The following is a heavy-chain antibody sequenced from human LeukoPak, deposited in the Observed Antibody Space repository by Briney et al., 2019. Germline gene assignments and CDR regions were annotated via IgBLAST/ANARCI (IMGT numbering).Heavy chain of an antibody. Sequence: GRSLRLSCATSGFTFSNYGMHWVRQAPGKGREWGAVIWYDGSKKYYADSVKGRFTISRDNSKNRLYLQMNSLRAEDTAVYYCAITMYYYDSNGYYSFDYWGQGTLVTVSS. CDR1: GFTFSNYG. V-gene: IGHV3-33*01. D-gene: IGHD3-22*01. CDR2: IWYDGSKK. J-gene: IGHJ4*02. CDR3: AITMYYYDSNGYYSFDY.